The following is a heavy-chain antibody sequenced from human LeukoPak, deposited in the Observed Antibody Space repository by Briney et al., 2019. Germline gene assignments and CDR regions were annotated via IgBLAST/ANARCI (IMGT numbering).Heavy chain of an antibody. CDR2: ISSSSSYI. V-gene: IGHV3-21*01. J-gene: IGHJ4*02. CDR1: GFTFSSYS. CDR3: ARSIDSSSWAL. Sequence: GGSLRLSCAASGFTFSSYSMNWVRQAPGKGLEWVSSISSSSSYIYYADSVKGRFTISRDNAKNPLYLQMNSLRAEDTAVYYCARSIDSSSWALWGQGTLVTVSS. D-gene: IGHD6-13*01.